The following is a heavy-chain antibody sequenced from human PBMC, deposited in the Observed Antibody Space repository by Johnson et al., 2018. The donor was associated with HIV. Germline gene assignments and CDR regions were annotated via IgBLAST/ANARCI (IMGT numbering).Heavy chain of an antibody. D-gene: IGHD1-26*01. CDR2: IRYDGNNK. V-gene: IGHV3-30*02. CDR1: GFTVSSNY. CDR3: AKDLTSFIVGANDAFDI. J-gene: IGHJ3*02. Sequence: QVQLEESGGGVVQPGGSLRLSCVASGFTVSSNYMSWVRQAPGKGLEWVAFIRYDGNNKYYTDSVKGRFTISRDNSKNTLYLQMNSLRAEDTAVYYCAKDLTSFIVGANDAFDIWGQGTMVTVSS.